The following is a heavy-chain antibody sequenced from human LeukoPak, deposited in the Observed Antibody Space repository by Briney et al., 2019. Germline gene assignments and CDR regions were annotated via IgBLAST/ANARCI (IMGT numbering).Heavy chain of an antibody. CDR3: ARVYEGYYYDSSGYYFDY. V-gene: IGHV4-59*01. Sequence: SETLSLTCTVSGGSISRYYWSWLRQPPGKGLEWIGYIYYSGSTNYNPSLKSRVTISVDTSKNQFSLKLSSVPAADTAVYYCARVYEGYYYDSSGYYFDYWGQGTLVTVPS. CDR1: GGSISRYY. CDR2: IYYSGST. J-gene: IGHJ4*02. D-gene: IGHD3-22*01.